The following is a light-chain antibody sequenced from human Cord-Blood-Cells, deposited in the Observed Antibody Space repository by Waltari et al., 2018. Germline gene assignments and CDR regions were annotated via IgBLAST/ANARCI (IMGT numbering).Light chain of an antibody. CDR2: KDR. V-gene: IGLV3-25*02. CDR3: QSADSSGTYWV. CDR1: ALPKQY. J-gene: IGLJ3*02. Sequence: SYELTQPPSVSVSPGQTARITRSGAALPKQYAYWDQQKPGQAPVLVIYKDRERPSGIPERFSGSSSGTTVTLTISGVQAEDEADYYCQSADSSGTYWVFGGGTKLTVL.